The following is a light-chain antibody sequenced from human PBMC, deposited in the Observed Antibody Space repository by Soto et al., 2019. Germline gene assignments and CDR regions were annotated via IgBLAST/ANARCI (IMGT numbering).Light chain of an antibody. Sequence: DIQMTQSPSSLSASVGDSVTITCRASQDINNFLAWFQQKPGKAPKSLIFAASSLHSGVPSRFSGSGSGTDFTLTISRLEPEDFAVYYCQQYGSSWRFGQGTKVDIK. V-gene: IGKV1-16*01. J-gene: IGKJ1*01. CDR2: AAS. CDR1: QDINNF. CDR3: QQYGSSWR.